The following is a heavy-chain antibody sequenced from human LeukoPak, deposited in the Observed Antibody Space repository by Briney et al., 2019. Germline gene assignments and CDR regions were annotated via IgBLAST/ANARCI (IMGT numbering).Heavy chain of an antibody. CDR1: GDSVSSINGA. J-gene: IGHJ4*02. Sequence: SQTLSLTCAISGDSVSSINGAWNWIRQSPSRGLEWLGRTYYRSKWYNDYAVSMRGRITINPDTSKNQFSLQLNSVPPEDTAVYYCAGDVGTSGWYTFDYWGQGTLVSVSS. CDR2: TYYRSKWYN. V-gene: IGHV6-1*01. CDR3: AGDVGTSGWYTFDY. D-gene: IGHD6-19*01.